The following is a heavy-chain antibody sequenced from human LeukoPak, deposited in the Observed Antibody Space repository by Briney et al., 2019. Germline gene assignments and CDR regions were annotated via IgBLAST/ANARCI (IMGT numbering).Heavy chain of an antibody. Sequence: GGSLRLSCAASGFTFSSYSMNWVRQAPGKGLEWVSSISSSSSYIYYADSVRGRFTISRDNAKNSLYLQMNSLRAEDTAVYYCARSSGYYYDGFDYWGQGTLVTVSS. CDR3: ARSSGYYYDGFDY. CDR2: ISSSSSYI. V-gene: IGHV3-21*01. CDR1: GFTFSSYS. D-gene: IGHD3-22*01. J-gene: IGHJ4*02.